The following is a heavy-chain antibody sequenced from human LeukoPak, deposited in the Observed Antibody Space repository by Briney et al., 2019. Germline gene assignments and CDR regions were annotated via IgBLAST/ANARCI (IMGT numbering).Heavy chain of an antibody. Sequence: SETLSLTCTVSGGSISSSSYYWGWIRQPPGKGLEWIGSIYYSGSTYYNPSLKSRVTISVDTSKNQFSLKLSSVTAADTAVYYCAGIYDYGDYDGDYWGQGTLVTVSS. CDR1: GGSISSSSYY. V-gene: IGHV4-39*07. D-gene: IGHD4-17*01. CDR2: IYYSGST. J-gene: IGHJ4*02. CDR3: AGIYDYGDYDGDY.